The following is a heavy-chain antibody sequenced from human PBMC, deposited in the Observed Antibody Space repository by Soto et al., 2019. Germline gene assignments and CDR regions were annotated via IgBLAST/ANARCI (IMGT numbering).Heavy chain of an antibody. Sequence: QVQLEQSGDEVKKHGASVKVSCKASGYIFVNDGIAWVRQAPGQGLEWLVWISPYTGNTYYATKGQARHTLTTDTSPSTACMDLGSLTAADTAVYYCAMVDLYVTPTPQDVWGQGTTVTVSS. J-gene: IGHJ6*02. CDR2: ISPYTGNT. D-gene: IGHD3-16*01. CDR3: AMVDLYVTPTPQDV. CDR1: GYIFVNDG. V-gene: IGHV1-18*01.